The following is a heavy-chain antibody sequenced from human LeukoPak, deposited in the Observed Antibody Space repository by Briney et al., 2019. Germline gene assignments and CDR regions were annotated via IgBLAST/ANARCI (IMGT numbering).Heavy chain of an antibody. CDR1: GGIFSSYA. CDR2: ISAYNGNT. J-gene: IGHJ4*02. Sequence: ASVKVSCKASGGIFSSYAISWVRQAPGQGLEWMGWISAYNGNTNYAQKLQGRVTMTTDTSTSTAYMELRSLRSDDTAVYYCARFALAVAGISLDYWGQGTLVTVSS. D-gene: IGHD6-19*01. V-gene: IGHV1-18*01. CDR3: ARFALAVAGISLDY.